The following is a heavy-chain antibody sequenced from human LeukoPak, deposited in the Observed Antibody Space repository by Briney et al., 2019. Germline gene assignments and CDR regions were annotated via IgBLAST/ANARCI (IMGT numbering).Heavy chain of an antibody. CDR2: ISGDGGGT. CDR1: GLNFDDSA. J-gene: IGHJ4*02. Sequence: GGSLRLSCVASGLNFDDSAMHWVRQAPGKGLEWVSLISGDGGGTFYADSVKGRFSISRDNSKNSLYLQMNSLRPKDTAMYYCAKESGKFDYWGQGTLVSVSS. CDR3: AKESGKFDY. V-gene: IGHV3-43*02.